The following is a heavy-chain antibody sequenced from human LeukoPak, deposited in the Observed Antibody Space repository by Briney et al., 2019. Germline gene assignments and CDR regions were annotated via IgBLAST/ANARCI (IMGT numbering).Heavy chain of an antibody. D-gene: IGHD3-10*01. Sequence: GGSLRLSCAASGFTFRNYVIHWVRQAPGKGLEWVAVTSSDLNVKLYADSVKGRFTISRDNSRSTLYLQMNSLRPEDTAIYYCAREGYYGSGSPPSLYFDYWGQGTLATVSS. CDR1: GFTFRNYV. CDR2: TSSDLNVK. V-gene: IGHV3-30-3*01. CDR3: AREGYYGSGSPPSLYFDY. J-gene: IGHJ4*02.